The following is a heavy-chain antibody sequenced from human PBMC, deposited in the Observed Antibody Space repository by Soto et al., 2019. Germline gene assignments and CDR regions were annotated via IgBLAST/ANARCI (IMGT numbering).Heavy chain of an antibody. CDR2: INTEGSTT. J-gene: IGHJ6*02. V-gene: IGHV3-74*01. CDR3: ARGIDLKYGLYV. Sequence: EVQLVESGGGLVQPGGSLRLSCAASEFTFNNYWMHWVSQVPGKGLEWVSRINTEGSTTNYADSVMGRFTISRDNADKTVSLQMHSRRSEDTAVYYCARGIDLKYGLYVWGQGATVTVAS. CDR1: EFTFNNYW. D-gene: IGHD2-21*01.